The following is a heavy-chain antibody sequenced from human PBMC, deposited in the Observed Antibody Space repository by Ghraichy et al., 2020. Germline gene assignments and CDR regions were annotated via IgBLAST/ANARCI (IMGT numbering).Heavy chain of an antibody. D-gene: IGHD4-17*01. Sequence: SQTLSLTCAISGDSISSNAAAWIWIRQSPSRGLEWLGRTYYTSKWYSDYAASVRSRITINPDTSKNQFSRQLDSVTPEDTALYYCAIGLGATPVTTQWFDPWGQGTLVTVSS. V-gene: IGHV6-1*01. CDR2: TYYTSKWYS. CDR1: GDSISSNAAA. J-gene: IGHJ5*02. CDR3: AIGLGATPVTTQWFDP.